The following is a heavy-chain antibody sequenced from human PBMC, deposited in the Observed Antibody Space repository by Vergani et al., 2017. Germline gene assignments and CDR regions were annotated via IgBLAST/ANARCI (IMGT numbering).Heavy chain of an antibody. J-gene: IGHJ4*02. V-gene: IGHV3-30*03. Sequence: VQLVETGGGLIQPGGSLRLSCAASGFTVSTNYMTWVRLAPGKGLEWVVGISFDGTNEYYPDLVKGRFTISRDIAKNTLYLQVRSLRLEDTGVYHCVRDRGLCAGGRCYKEAWDYWGQGTPVTVSS. CDR1: GFTVSTNY. CDR2: ISFDGTNE. CDR3: VRDRGLCAGGRCYKEAWDY. D-gene: IGHD2-2*02.